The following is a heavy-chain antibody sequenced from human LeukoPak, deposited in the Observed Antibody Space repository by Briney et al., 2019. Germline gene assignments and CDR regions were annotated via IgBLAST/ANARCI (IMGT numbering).Heavy chain of an antibody. CDR3: ARVSRVYNRCGFHTWHDY. V-gene: IGHV4-59*01. J-gene: IGHJ4*03. Sequence: PSETLSLTCTVSDDSINTYYCSWLRQPPGKGLEWIGYISYSGSANYNPSLKSRVTISVDTSKNQFSLKLSSVTAADTAVYYCARVSRVYNRCGFHTWHDYWGHGTLVTVSS. CDR1: DDSINTYY. D-gene: IGHD5/OR15-5a*01. CDR2: ISYSGSA.